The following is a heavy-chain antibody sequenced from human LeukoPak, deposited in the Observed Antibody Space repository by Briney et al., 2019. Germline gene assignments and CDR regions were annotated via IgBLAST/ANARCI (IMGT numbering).Heavy chain of an antibody. CDR1: GFTFSSYA. D-gene: IGHD3-3*01. CDR2: ISYDGSNK. J-gene: IGHJ4*02. Sequence: GGSLRLSCAASGFTFSSYAMHWVRQAPGKGLEWVAVISYDGSNKYYADSVKGRFTISRDNSKNTLYLQMNSLRAEDTAVYYCASLRFLEWRDYWGQGTLVTVSS. CDR3: ASLRFLEWRDY. V-gene: IGHV3-30-3*01.